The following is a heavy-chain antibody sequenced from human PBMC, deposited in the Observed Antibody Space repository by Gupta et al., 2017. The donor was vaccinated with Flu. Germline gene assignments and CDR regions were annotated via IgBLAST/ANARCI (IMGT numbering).Heavy chain of an antibody. CDR3: ARGFRKRTYYYYYYMDV. J-gene: IGHJ6*03. D-gene: IGHD3-10*01. V-gene: IGHV1-69*01. CDR2: IIPLFGTT. CDR1: VDTFGNTL. Sequence: QVLLVQSGADVKEPGSSVKVSCKSSVDTFGNTLFSWVRQAPGQGLEWMGGIIPLFGTTNYAQNFQDRVTITADGSTGTVYMELSSLRSEDAAIYYCARGFRKRTYYYYYYMDVWGEGTTVIVSS.